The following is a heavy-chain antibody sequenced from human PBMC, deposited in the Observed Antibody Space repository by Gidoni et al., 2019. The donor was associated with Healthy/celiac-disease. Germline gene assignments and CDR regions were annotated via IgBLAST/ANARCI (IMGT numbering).Heavy chain of an antibody. Sequence: QVQLVQSGAEVKKPGSSVKVSCKASGGTFSSYAISWVRQAPGQGLEWMGGIIPIFGTANYAQKFQGRVTITADESTSTAYMELSSLRSEDTAVYYCARSLGSLYDFWSGYSEKNGMDVWGQGTTVTVSS. CDR2: IIPIFGTA. CDR3: ARSLGSLYDFWSGYSEKNGMDV. D-gene: IGHD3-3*01. J-gene: IGHJ6*02. V-gene: IGHV1-69*12. CDR1: GGTFSSYA.